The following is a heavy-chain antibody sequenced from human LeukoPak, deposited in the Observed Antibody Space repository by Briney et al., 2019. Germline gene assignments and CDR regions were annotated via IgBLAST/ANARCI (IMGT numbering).Heavy chain of an antibody. CDR1: GGSFSGYY. Sequence: PSETLSLTCAVYGGSFSGYYWSWIHQPPGKGLEWIGEINHSGSTNYNPSLKSRVTISVDTSKNQFSLKLSSVTAADTAVYYCARGSAGYCSSTSCYSGYYYGMDVWGQGTTVTVSS. J-gene: IGHJ6*02. CDR2: INHSGST. V-gene: IGHV4-34*01. D-gene: IGHD2-2*01. CDR3: ARGSAGYCSSTSCYSGYYYGMDV.